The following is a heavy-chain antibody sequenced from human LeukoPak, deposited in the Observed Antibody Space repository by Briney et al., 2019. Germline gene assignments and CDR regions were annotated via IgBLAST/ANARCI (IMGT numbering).Heavy chain of an antibody. CDR3: TTRSRNCSGISCYFGLGFPYYMDV. V-gene: IGHV3-15*01. J-gene: IGHJ6*03. D-gene: IGHD2-2*01. CDR1: GFTFTNAW. CDR2: IKSKIDGETT. Sequence: GGSLRLSCAASGFTFTNAWMTWVRQAPGKGLEWVGRIKSKIDGETTDYAAPVKGRFTVSRDDSRNTLYLQMNNLKNEDTAVYYCTTRSRNCSGISCYFGLGFPYYMDVWGKGTTVTVSS.